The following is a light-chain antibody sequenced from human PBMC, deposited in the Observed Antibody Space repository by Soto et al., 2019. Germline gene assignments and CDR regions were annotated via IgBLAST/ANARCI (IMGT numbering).Light chain of an antibody. J-gene: IGKJ4*01. V-gene: IGKV1-5*01. CDR3: QQRSNWPPLT. CDR2: DAS. Sequence: DIQMTQSPSTLSASIGDRVSITCRASQSISFWLAWYQQKPGKAPKLLIYDASTLYSGVPSRFSGTKSGTEFTLTISSLEPEDFAVYYCQQRSNWPPLTFGGGTKVEIK. CDR1: QSISFW.